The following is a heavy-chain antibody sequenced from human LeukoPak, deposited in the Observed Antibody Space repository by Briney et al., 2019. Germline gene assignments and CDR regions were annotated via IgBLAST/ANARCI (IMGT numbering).Heavy chain of an antibody. V-gene: IGHV4-59*12. D-gene: IGHD6-13*01. Sequence: PSETLSLTGTVSGGSISSYYWSWIRQPPGKGLEWIGYIYYSGSTNYDPSLKSRVTISVDTSKNQFSLKLSSVTAADTAVYYCARDRGIAAAGEDWGQGTLVTVSS. CDR1: GGSISSYY. CDR2: IYYSGST. CDR3: ARDRGIAAAGED. J-gene: IGHJ4*02.